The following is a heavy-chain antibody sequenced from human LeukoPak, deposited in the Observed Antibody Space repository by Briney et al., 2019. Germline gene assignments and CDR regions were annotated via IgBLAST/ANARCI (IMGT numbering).Heavy chain of an antibody. CDR1: GFTFSNAW. Sequence: GGSLRLSCAASGFTFSNAWMSWVRQAPGKGLEWVGRIKSKTDGGTTDYAAPVKGRFTISRDDSKNTLYLQMNSLKTEDTAVYYCTTDTIFGVVIMGERFDYWGQGTLVTVSS. J-gene: IGHJ4*02. CDR3: TTDTIFGVVIMGERFDY. CDR2: IKSKTDGGTT. D-gene: IGHD3-3*01. V-gene: IGHV3-15*01.